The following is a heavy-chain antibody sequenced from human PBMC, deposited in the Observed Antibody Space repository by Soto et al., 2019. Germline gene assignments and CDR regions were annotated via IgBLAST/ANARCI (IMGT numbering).Heavy chain of an antibody. Sequence: SETLSLTCTVSGGSISSYYWSWIRQPPGKGLEWIGYIYYSGSTNYNPSLKSRVTISVDTSKNQFSLKLSSVTAADTAVYYCARQYSSSLKWLGPWGQGTLVTVYS. CDR1: GGSISSYY. CDR2: IYYSGST. J-gene: IGHJ5*02. CDR3: ARQYSSSLKWLGP. V-gene: IGHV4-59*01. D-gene: IGHD6-13*01.